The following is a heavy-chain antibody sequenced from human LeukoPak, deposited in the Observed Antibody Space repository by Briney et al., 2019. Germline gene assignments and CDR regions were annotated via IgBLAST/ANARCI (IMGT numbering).Heavy chain of an antibody. J-gene: IGHJ4*02. Sequence: PGRSLRLSCLVSGFTFSSYAMSWVRQAPGKGPEWVSSISGNGGGTYYADSVKGRFTVSRDNSKNTLHLQMNSLRAEDTAIYYCAKDRLSNGDPAGYWGQGTLVTVSS. CDR3: AKDRLSNGDPAGY. CDR2: ISGNGGGT. CDR1: GFTFSSYA. V-gene: IGHV3-23*01. D-gene: IGHD4-17*01.